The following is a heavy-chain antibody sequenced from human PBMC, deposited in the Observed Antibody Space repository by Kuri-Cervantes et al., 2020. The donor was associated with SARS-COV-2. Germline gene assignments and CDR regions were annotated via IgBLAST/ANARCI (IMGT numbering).Heavy chain of an antibody. J-gene: IGHJ4*02. CDR3: ARGTYTYYDFWRGPYFDY. CDR1: GGSFSGYY. V-gene: IGHV4-34*01. CDR2: INHTGST. D-gene: IGHD3/OR15-3a*01. Sequence: GSLRLSCGVYGGSFSGYYWSWIRQSPGKGLEWIGEINHTGSTKYNPSLKSRVTISVDASKNQFSLKLNSVTAADTAVYYCARGTYTYYDFWRGPYFDYWGQGSLVTVSS.